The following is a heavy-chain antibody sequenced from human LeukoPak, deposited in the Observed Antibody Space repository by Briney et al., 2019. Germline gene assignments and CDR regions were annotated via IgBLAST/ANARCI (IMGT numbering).Heavy chain of an antibody. CDR2: IIPIFGTA. V-gene: IGHV1-69*13. D-gene: IGHD2-15*01. Sequence: SVKVSCKASGGTFSSYAISWVRQAPGQGLEWMGGIIPIFGTANYAQKFQGRVTITADESTSTAYMELSSLRSEDTAVHYCAREQADCSGGSCYGVLDYWGQGTLVTVSS. J-gene: IGHJ4*02. CDR3: AREQADCSGGSCYGVLDY. CDR1: GGTFSSYA.